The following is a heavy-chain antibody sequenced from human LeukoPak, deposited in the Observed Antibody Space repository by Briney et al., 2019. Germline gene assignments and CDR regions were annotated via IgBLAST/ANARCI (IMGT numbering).Heavy chain of an antibody. CDR3: ARDLGVLRRYDAFDI. CDR2: ISYDGSNK. D-gene: IGHD1-26*01. V-gene: IGHV3-30-3*01. Sequence: PGRSLRLSCAASGFTFSSYAMHWVRQAPGKGLEWVAVISYDGSNKYYADSVKGRFTISRDNSKNTLYLQMNSLRAEDTAVYYCARDLGVLRRYDAFDIWGQGTMVIVSS. J-gene: IGHJ3*02. CDR1: GFTFSSYA.